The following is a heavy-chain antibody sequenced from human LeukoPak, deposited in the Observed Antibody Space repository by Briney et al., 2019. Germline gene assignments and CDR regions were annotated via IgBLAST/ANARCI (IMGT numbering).Heavy chain of an antibody. J-gene: IGHJ6*03. V-gene: IGHV1-18*01. Sequence: GASVKVSCKASGYTFTSSGISWVRQAPGQGLEWMGWISPNNGNTHYAQKVQGRVTMTTDTSTSTAYMELRSLRSDDTAVYYCARGVALRSSSSWYSYYYYYYYMDVWGKGTTVTVSS. CDR2: ISPNNGNT. CDR3: ARGVALRSSSSWYSYYYYYYYMDV. CDR1: GYTFTSSG. D-gene: IGHD6-13*01.